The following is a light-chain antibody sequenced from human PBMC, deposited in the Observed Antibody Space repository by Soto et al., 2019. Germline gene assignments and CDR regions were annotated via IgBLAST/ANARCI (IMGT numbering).Light chain of an antibody. Sequence: QAVVTQEPSLTVSPGGTVTLTCSSSTGAVTSGHYPNWYQQQPGQAPRALIYSTSNTHSWTPARFSGSLLGGKAALTLSPVQPEDEADYYCLLYYGGAQLVFGGGTKVTVL. CDR1: TGAVTSGHY. J-gene: IGLJ3*02. CDR2: STS. CDR3: LLYYGGAQLV. V-gene: IGLV7-43*01.